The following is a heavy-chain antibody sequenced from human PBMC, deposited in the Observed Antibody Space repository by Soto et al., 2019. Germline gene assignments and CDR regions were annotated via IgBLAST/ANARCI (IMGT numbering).Heavy chain of an antibody. J-gene: IGHJ5*02. D-gene: IGHD6-19*01. CDR1: GYTFTGYY. CDR2: ISAYNGNT. CDR3: ARAVAVLYEVIDP. V-gene: IGHV1-18*04. Sequence: GASVKVSCKASGYTFTGYYMHWVRQAPGQGLEWMGWISAYNGNTNYAQKLQGRVTMTTDTSTSTAYMELRSLRSDDTAVYYCARAVAVLYEVIDPWGQGTLVTVSS.